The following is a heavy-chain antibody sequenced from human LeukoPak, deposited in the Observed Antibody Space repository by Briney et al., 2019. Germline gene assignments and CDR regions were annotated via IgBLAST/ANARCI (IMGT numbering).Heavy chain of an antibody. Sequence: SETLSLTCTVSGGSISSYYWSWIRQPPGKGLEWIGYIYYSGSTNYNPSLKCRVTISVDTSKNQFSPKLGSVTAADTAVYYCARTDYYGNRDFDYWGQGTLVTVSS. CDR1: GGSISSYY. CDR2: IYYSGST. CDR3: ARTDYYGNRDFDY. J-gene: IGHJ4*02. D-gene: IGHD3-10*01. V-gene: IGHV4-59*01.